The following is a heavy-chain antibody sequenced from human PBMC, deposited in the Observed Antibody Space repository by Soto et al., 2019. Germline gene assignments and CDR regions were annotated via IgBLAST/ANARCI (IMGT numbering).Heavy chain of an antibody. J-gene: IGHJ4*02. CDR2: IDWDEDR. Sequence: SGPTLVNPTETLTLTCTFSGFSLSTSGMRVSWIRQAPGKALEWLARIDWDEDRFYSTSLKTRLTISKDTSKNQVVLTMNKMDPVDTATYSCARMRSDYDSSGLDYWGQGILVTVSS. V-gene: IGHV2-70*04. D-gene: IGHD3-22*01. CDR3: ARMRSDYDSSGLDY. CDR1: GFSLSTSGMR.